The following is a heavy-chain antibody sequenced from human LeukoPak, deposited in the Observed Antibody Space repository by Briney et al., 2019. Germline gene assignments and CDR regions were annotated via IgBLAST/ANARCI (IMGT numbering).Heavy chain of an antibody. Sequence: PGGSLRLSCAASGFTFDDYAMHWVRQAPGRGLEWVSLISGDGGSTYYADSVKGRFTISRDNSKNSLYLQMNSPRTEDTALYYCAKEDCSGGSCYDYWGQGTLVTVSS. V-gene: IGHV3-43*02. CDR3: AKEDCSGGSCYDY. D-gene: IGHD2-15*01. J-gene: IGHJ4*02. CDR1: GFTFDDYA. CDR2: ISGDGGST.